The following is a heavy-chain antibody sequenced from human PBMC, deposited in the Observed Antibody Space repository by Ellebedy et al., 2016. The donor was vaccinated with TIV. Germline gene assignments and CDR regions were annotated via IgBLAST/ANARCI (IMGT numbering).Heavy chain of an antibody. V-gene: IGHV1-18*01. CDR1: GYTFTSYG. J-gene: IGHJ4*02. D-gene: IGHD3-22*01. CDR2: ISAYNGNT. Sequence: ASVKVSXKASGYTFTSYGSSWVRHAPEQRLEWMGWISAYNGNTIYAQKLQGRVTMTTDTSTSTAYMELRSLRSDDTAVYYCARDRYYYDSSGYYLSLYYFDYWGQGTLVTVSS. CDR3: ARDRYYYDSSGYYLSLYYFDY.